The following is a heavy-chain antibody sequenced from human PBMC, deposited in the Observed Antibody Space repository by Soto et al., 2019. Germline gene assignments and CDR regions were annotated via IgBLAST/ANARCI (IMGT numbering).Heavy chain of an antibody. V-gene: IGHV1-69*01. CDR3: ARGHVEGWFVEFTTFDY. Sequence: QVQLVQSGAEVKKPWSSVKVSCKASGGTFSSYAISWVRQAPGQGLEWMGGFIHILGTANYAQKFQGIVTITADESTSTAYMELRSLRSEDTAVYYCARGHVEGWFVEFTTFDYWGQVTLVTVSS. CDR1: GGTFSSYA. D-gene: IGHD3-10*01. J-gene: IGHJ4*02. CDR2: FIHILGTA.